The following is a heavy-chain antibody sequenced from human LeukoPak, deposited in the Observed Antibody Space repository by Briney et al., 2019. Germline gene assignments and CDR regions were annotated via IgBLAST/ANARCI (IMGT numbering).Heavy chain of an antibody. Sequence: SQTLSLPRAISGDSASSNSSPWNWSRQSPSRGLEWLGRTYYRSKWYNDYAESVKSRITINPDTSRHQFSLQLNSVTPEDTAMYYCARQRTTRDFDYWGQ. V-gene: IGHV6-1*01. CDR1: GDSASSNSSP. J-gene: IGHJ4*02. D-gene: IGHD1-1*01. CDR2: TYYRSKWYN. CDR3: ARQRTTRDFDY.